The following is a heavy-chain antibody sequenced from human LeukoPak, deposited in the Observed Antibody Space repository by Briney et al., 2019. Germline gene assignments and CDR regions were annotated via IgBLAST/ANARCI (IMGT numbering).Heavy chain of an antibody. J-gene: IGHJ4*02. Sequence: GSLRLSCAASGFSFSNYAMSRVRQAPGKGLEWVSAISGRGANTYYADSVKGRFTISRDNSKNTLYMQMNSLRAEDTAVYYCAKAVVIVPTATPFDYWGQGTLVTVSS. V-gene: IGHV3-23*01. CDR1: GFSFSNYA. D-gene: IGHD2-2*01. CDR2: ISGRGANT. CDR3: AKAVVIVPTATPFDY.